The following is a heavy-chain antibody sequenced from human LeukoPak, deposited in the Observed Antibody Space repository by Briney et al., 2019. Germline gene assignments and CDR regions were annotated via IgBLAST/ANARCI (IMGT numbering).Heavy chain of an antibody. CDR1: GFTFSNCA. CDR2: ISYDGSNK. D-gene: IGHD1-1*01. Sequence: GGSLRLCCAASGFTFSNCAVHWVRQAPGKGLEWVAVISYDGSNKYYADSLKGRFTISRDNSKNTLFLQMNSLRAEDTAVFYCARDQPGTATGFDYWGQGTLVTVSS. J-gene: IGHJ4*02. CDR3: ARDQPGTATGFDY. V-gene: IGHV3-30*04.